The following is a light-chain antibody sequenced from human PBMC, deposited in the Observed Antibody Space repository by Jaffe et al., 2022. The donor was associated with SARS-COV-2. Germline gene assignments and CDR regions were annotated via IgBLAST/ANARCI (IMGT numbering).Light chain of an antibody. CDR1: QSVSSSY. V-gene: IGKV3-20*01. Sequence: EIVLTQSPGTLSLSPGERATLSCRASQSVSSSYLAWYQQKPGQAPRLLIYGASNRATGIPDRFSGSGSGTDFTLTISRLEPEDFAVYYCQQYGGSPPTWTFGQGTKVEIK. CDR2: GAS. CDR3: QQYGGSPPTWT. J-gene: IGKJ1*01.